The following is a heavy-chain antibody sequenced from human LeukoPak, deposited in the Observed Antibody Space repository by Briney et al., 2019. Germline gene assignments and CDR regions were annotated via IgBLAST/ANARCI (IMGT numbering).Heavy chain of an antibody. V-gene: IGHV4-61*02. CDR2: IYTSGST. J-gene: IGHJ4*02. CDR3: ARHTTDRWQMMDGQG. CDR1: GGSISSGSYY. D-gene: IGHD3-22*01. Sequence: SETLSLTCTVSGGSISSGSYYWSWIRQPAGKGLEWIGRIYTSGSTNYNPSLKSRVTISVDTSKNQFSLKLSSVTAADTAVYYCARHTTDRWQMMDGQGWGQGTLVTVSS.